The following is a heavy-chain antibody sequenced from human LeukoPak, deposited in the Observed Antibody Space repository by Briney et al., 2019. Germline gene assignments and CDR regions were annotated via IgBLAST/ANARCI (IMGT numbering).Heavy chain of an antibody. CDR3: ARILLARENFDY. J-gene: IGHJ4*02. V-gene: IGHV1-18*01. CDR1: GYTFTSYG. CDR2: ISAYNGNT. Sequence: AAVKVSCKASGYTFTSYGISWVRQAPGQGLEWMGWISAYNGNTNYAQKLQGRVTMTTDTSTSTAYMELRSLRSDDTAVYYCARILLARENFDYWGQGTLVTVSS.